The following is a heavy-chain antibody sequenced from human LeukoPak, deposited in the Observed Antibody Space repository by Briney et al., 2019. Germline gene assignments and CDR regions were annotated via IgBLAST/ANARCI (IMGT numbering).Heavy chain of an antibody. D-gene: IGHD1-26*01. CDR3: ARAGSGRSPDWFDP. J-gene: IGHJ5*02. Sequence: GGSLRLSCAASGFTFSDYYMSWIRQAPGKGLEWVSYISNSGNTIYYADSVKGRFTISRDNAKNSLYLQMNSLRAEDTAVYYCARAGSGRSPDWFDPWGQGTLVTVSS. CDR2: ISNSGNTI. CDR1: GFTFSDYY. V-gene: IGHV3-11*04.